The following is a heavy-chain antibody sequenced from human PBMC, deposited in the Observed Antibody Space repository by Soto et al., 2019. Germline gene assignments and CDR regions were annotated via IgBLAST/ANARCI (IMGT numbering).Heavy chain of an antibody. J-gene: IGHJ4*02. CDR1: GFSFSDYS. D-gene: IGHD2-15*01. CDR2: LTSRGTT. CDR3: AKRATTVPTPGNYFDC. Sequence: EVQLLESGGGLVQPGGSLRLSCAASGFSFSDYSMTWVRQAPGRGLEWVSTLTSRGTTFYADSVKGRFTMSRDNSKNTLSLRMHSLRTEDTALYYCAKRATTVPTPGNYFDCWGQGTLVTVS. V-gene: IGHV3-23*01.